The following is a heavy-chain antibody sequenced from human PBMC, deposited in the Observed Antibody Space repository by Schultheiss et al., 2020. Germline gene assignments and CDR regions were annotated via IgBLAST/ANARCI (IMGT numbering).Heavy chain of an antibody. CDR1: GFTFSSYS. V-gene: IGHV3-23*01. CDR3: ARIRGAYEGLDY. Sequence: GGSLKLSCAASGFTFSSYSMTWVRQAPGKGLEWVSGISWNSGSIGYADSVRGRFTISRDTSKNTLFLQMSSLRAEDTAVYYCARIRGAYEGLDYWGQGTLVTVSS. D-gene: IGHD3-10*01. J-gene: IGHJ4*02. CDR2: ISWNSGSI.